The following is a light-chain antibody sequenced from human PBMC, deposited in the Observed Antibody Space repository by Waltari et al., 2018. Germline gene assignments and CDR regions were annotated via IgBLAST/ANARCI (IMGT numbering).Light chain of an antibody. V-gene: IGKV4-1*01. Sequence: DIVMTQSPDSLAVSLGERATINCKSSQSVLNSSNNKNYLAWYQQKPGQLPKLLIYWASTRESGVPDRFSGSGYGTDFTISISSLQAEDVAVYYCQQYYSTPWTFGQGTKVEIK. CDR2: WAS. J-gene: IGKJ1*01. CDR1: QSVLNSSNNKNY. CDR3: QQYYSTPWT.